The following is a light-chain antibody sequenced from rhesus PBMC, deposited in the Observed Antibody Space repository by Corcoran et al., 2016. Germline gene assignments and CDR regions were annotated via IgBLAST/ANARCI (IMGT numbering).Light chain of an antibody. CDR3: FSYGGSNTFI. Sequence: QPALTQNPSVSGSPVQSVTISCTGTSSDIGGYNYVSWYQQHPGKAPKLMIYDVTKRPSGVSDRFSGSKSGNTASLTISGLQAADEADYYCFSYGGSNTFIYGSGTRLTVL. V-gene: IGLV2-23*01. CDR1: SSDIGGYNY. J-gene: IGLJ1*01. CDR2: DVT.